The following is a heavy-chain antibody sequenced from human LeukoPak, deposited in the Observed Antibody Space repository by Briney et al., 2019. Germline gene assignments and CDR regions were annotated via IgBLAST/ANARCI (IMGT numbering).Heavy chain of an antibody. CDR1: GGSFSGYY. Sequence: SETLSLTCAVYGGSFSGYYWSWIRQPPGKGLEWIGEINHSGSTNYNPSLKSRVTISVDTSKNQFSLKLSSVTAADTAVYYCARDKGEDYGGSSLDYWGQGTPVTVSS. V-gene: IGHV4-34*01. CDR2: INHSGST. CDR3: ARDKGEDYGGSSLDY. J-gene: IGHJ4*02. D-gene: IGHD4-23*01.